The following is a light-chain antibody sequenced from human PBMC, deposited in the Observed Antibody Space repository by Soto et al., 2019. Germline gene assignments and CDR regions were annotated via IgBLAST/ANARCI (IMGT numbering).Light chain of an antibody. CDR1: QSVSSSY. V-gene: IGKV3-20*01. CDR3: QQYGSSPQT. Sequence: EIVLTQSPGTLSLSPGERATLSCRASQSVSSSYLAWYQQKPGQAPRLLLYGASSRATGIPDRFSGSGSGTDFTLTISRLEPEDIAVYYCQQYGSSPQTFGQGTKVEIK. CDR2: GAS. J-gene: IGKJ1*01.